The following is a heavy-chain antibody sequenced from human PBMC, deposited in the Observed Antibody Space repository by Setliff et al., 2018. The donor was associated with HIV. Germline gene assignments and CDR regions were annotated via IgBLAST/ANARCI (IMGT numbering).Heavy chain of an antibody. D-gene: IGHD3-3*01. Sequence: SETLSLTCAVYGESFNTYSWSWIRQPPGKGLEWIGQINHSGSTNYNPSLKSRVTISVDTSKNQFSLKLTSVTAADTAVYYCARHKTNYDFDAFDVWGQGTMVTVSS. V-gene: IGHV4-34*01. CDR3: ARHKTNYDFDAFDV. CDR1: GESFNTYS. CDR2: INHSGST. J-gene: IGHJ3*01.